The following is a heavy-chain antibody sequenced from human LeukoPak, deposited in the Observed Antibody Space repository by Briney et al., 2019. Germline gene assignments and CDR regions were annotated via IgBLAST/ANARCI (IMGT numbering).Heavy chain of an antibody. CDR1: GGGFTFRSHP. CDR2: RMPIYGLP. Sequence: ASVKVSCKASGGGFTFRSHPSRWVRQAPGRVLGWMGGRMPIYGLPNYAQKFQGRPTITSDESTRTVYMELSSLRPEDSAVHYCAGFFYDNSGDAFDIWGEGTMLTVSS. V-gene: IGHV1-69*13. J-gene: IGHJ3*02. CDR3: AGFFYDNSGDAFDI. D-gene: IGHD3-22*01.